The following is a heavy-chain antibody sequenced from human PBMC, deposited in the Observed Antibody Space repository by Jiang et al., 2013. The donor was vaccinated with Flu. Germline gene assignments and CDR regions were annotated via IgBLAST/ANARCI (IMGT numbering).Heavy chain of an antibody. CDR1: GFSLTTSGMC. V-gene: IGHV2-70*11. Sequence: TLTLTCTFSGFSLTTSGMCVSWIRQPPGKALEWLARIDWDDDKYYSTSLKTRLTISKDTSRNQVVLTMTNMDPVDTATYYCARIQVAGSSWFDYWGRGTLVTVPS. J-gene: IGHJ4*02. D-gene: IGHD6-13*01. CDR2: IDWDDDK. CDR3: ARIQVAGSSWFDY.